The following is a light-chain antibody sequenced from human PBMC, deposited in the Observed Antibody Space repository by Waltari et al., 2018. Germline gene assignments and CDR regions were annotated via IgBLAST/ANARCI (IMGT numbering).Light chain of an antibody. CDR3: SSYTSNNAV. J-gene: IGLJ3*02. CDR1: SNDVGIHNF. V-gene: IGLV2-14*03. Sequence: QSALTQPASVSGSPGQSITVSCTGISNDVGIHNFVSWYQHHPGKAPKVVMYDVSYRPSGVSDRFSGSKSGNTASLTISGLQAEDEADYYCSSYTSNNAVFGGGTKLTVL. CDR2: DVS.